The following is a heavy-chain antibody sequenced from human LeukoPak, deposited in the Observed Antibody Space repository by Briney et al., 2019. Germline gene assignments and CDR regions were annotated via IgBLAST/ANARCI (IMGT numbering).Heavy chain of an antibody. CDR2: IYTSGST. CDR1: GGSISSYY. CDR3: ARNPCSSTSCYKGTYYYYGMDV. D-gene: IGHD2-2*01. V-gene: IGHV4-4*07. Sequence: SETLSLTCTVYGGSISSYYWSWIRQPAGKGLEWIGRIYTSGSTNYNPSLKSRVTMSVDTSKNQFSLKLSSVTAADTAVYYCARNPCSSTSCYKGTYYYYGMDVWGQGTTVTVSS. J-gene: IGHJ6*02.